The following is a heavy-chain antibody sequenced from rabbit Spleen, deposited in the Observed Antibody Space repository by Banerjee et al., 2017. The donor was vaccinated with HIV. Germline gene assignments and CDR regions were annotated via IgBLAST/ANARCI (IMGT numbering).Heavy chain of an antibody. D-gene: IGHD1-1*01. CDR1: GFSFTSGDW. CDR2: IDPVFGST. CDR3: VRGASSSGYYSL. Sequence: QQQLVESGGGLVKPGASLTLTCKASGFSFTSGDWMYWVRQAPGKGLEWIGYIDPVFGSTYYANWANGRFTISSHNAQNTLYLQLNSLTAADTATYFCVRGASSSGYYSLWGPGTLVTVS. J-gene: IGHJ4*01. V-gene: IGHV1S45*01.